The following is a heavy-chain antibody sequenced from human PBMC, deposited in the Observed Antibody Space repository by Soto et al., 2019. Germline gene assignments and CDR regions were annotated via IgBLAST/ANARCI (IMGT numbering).Heavy chain of an antibody. D-gene: IGHD4-17*01. CDR2: INAGNGNT. CDR1: GYTFTRYA. V-gene: IGHV1-3*01. CDR3: ARVPRPGDYRSHYYYMDV. Sequence: ASVKVSCKASGYTFTRYAMHWVRQAPGQRLEWMGWINAGNGNTKYSQKFQGRVTITRDTSASTAYMELSSLRSEDTAVYYCARVPRPGDYRSHYYYMDVWGKGTTVTVSS. J-gene: IGHJ6*03.